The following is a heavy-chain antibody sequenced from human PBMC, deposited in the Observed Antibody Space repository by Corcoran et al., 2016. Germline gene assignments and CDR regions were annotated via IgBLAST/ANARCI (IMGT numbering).Heavy chain of an antibody. CDR1: GGTFSSYA. Sequence: QVQLVQSGAEVKKPGSSVKVSCKASGGTFSSYAISWVRQAPGQGLEWMGGIIPIFGTANYAQKVQGRVTITADKSTSTAYMELSSLRSEDTAVYYCARGVVPAAAILGGMDVWGQGTTVTVSS. CDR2: IIPIFGTA. V-gene: IGHV1-69*06. D-gene: IGHD2-2*01. J-gene: IGHJ6*02. CDR3: ARGVVPAAAILGGMDV.